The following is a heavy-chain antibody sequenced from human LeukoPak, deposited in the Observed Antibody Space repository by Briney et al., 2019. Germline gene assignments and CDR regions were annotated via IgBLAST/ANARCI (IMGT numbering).Heavy chain of an antibody. CDR3: AQLRASGSYAGKVFDY. Sequence: GGTLRLSCAASGFIFSSYGMSWVRQAPGKGLEWVSAISGSGGSTYYSDSVKSRFTISRDNSKNTLYLQMNSLRAEDTAVYDCAQLRASGSYAGKVFDYWGQGALVTVSS. J-gene: IGHJ4*02. CDR2: ISGSGGST. CDR1: GFIFSSYG. D-gene: IGHD3-10*01. V-gene: IGHV3-23*01.